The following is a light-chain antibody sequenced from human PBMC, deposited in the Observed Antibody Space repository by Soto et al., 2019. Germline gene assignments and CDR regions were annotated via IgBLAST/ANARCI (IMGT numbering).Light chain of an antibody. CDR2: DAS. Sequence: IQMTQSPSSLSASVGERVTITCKASQDIAKNLNWYQQKPGKAPTLLIYDASSLQTGVPSRFSGSGSATHFTITIISLQSEDIATDYCQQYDNLLPITFGQGTRLEIK. CDR1: QDIAKN. J-gene: IGKJ5*01. CDR3: QQYDNLLPIT. V-gene: IGKV1-33*01.